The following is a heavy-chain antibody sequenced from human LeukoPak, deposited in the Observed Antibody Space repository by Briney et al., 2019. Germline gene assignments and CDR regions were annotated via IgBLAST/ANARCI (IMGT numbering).Heavy chain of an antibody. CDR2: TSSDLNVK. J-gene: IGHJ4*02. Sequence: GGSLRLSCAASGFTFRNYVIHWVRQAPGKGLEWVAVTSSDLNVKLYADSVKGRFTISRDNSRSTLYLQMNSLRAEDTALYYCARGPYYYDSSGYYYFGQGTLVTVSS. D-gene: IGHD3-22*01. V-gene: IGHV3-30-3*01. CDR1: GFTFRNYV. CDR3: ARGPYYYDSSGYYY.